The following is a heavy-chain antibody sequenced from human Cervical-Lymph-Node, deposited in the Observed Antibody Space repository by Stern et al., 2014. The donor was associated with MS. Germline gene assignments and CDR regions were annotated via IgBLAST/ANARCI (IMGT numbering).Heavy chain of an antibody. CDR3: ARNTDYGDSGGVDP. CDR2: ISNDGSNK. CDR1: GFTFSTYA. V-gene: IGHV3-30-3*01. J-gene: IGHJ5*02. Sequence: QVQLVQSGGGVVQPGRSLRLSCAVSGFTFSTYAMHWVRQAPGKGLEWVAVISNDGSNKYYADSVKGRFTISRDNSKNTLYLQMNSLRAEDTAVYYCARNTDYGDSGGVDPWGQGTLVTVSS. D-gene: IGHD4-17*01.